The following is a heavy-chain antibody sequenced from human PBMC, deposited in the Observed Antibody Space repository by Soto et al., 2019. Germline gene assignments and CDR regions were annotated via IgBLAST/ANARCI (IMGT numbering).Heavy chain of an antibody. CDR2: IYYSGST. Sequence: PSETLSLTCTVSGGSVSSGSYYWSWIRQPPGKGLEWIGYIYYSGSTNYNPSLKSRVTISVDTSKNQFSLKLSSVTAADTAVYYCARSPLALTSGSYSDWFDPWGQGTLVTVSS. V-gene: IGHV4-61*01. J-gene: IGHJ5*02. CDR3: ARSPLALTSGSYSDWFDP. D-gene: IGHD1-26*01. CDR1: GGSVSSGSYY.